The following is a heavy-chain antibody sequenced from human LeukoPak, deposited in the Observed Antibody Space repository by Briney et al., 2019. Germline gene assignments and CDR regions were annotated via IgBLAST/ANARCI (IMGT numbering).Heavy chain of an antibody. Sequence: SVKVSCKASGGTFSSYGISWVRQAPGQGLEWMGGIIPIFGTANYAQKFQGRVTITTDESTSTAYMELSSLRSEDTAVYYCARVSIRGVSYGPYYYYMDVWGKGTTVTVSS. J-gene: IGHJ6*03. CDR1: GGTFSSYG. V-gene: IGHV1-69*05. D-gene: IGHD3-10*01. CDR3: ARVSIRGVSYGPYYYYMDV. CDR2: IIPIFGTA.